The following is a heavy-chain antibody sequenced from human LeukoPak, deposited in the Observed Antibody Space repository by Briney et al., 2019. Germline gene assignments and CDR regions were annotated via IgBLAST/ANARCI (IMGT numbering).Heavy chain of an antibody. V-gene: IGHV4-30-4*01. CDR3: ARALNGYFYAFDS. J-gene: IGHJ4*02. D-gene: IGHD2/OR15-2a*01. Sequence: SETLSLTCTVSGGSISSGEYYWSWIRQPPGKGLEWIGYFSYTGSTYYNPSVKSRVSISVDTSKNQFSLKLTSVTAADTAVYYCARALNGYFYAFDSWGQGTLVTVSS. CDR1: GGSISSGEYY. CDR2: FSYTGST.